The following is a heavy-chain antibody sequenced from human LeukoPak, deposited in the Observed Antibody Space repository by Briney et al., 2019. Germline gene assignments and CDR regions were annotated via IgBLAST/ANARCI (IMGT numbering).Heavy chain of an antibody. Sequence: SETLSLTCTVSGGSISGSSYYWGCIRQPPGKGLEWIGSIYYSGSTYYNPSLKSRVTISVDTSKNQFSLKLSSVTAADTAVYYCARQLGYCSSTSCYADKVDYWGQGTLVTVSS. CDR1: GGSISGSSYY. CDR2: IYYSGST. CDR3: ARQLGYCSSTSCYADKVDY. V-gene: IGHV4-39*01. J-gene: IGHJ4*02. D-gene: IGHD2-2*01.